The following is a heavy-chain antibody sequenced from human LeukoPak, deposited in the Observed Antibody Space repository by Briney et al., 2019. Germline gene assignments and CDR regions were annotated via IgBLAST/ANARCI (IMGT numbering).Heavy chain of an antibody. CDR1: GYTFTGFY. CDR3: ARAHLIAAPGYNWFDP. Sequence: ASVKVSCKASGYTFTGFYMHWVRQAPGQGLEWMGWINPNSGGTNYAQKFQGRVTMTRDTSINTAYMELSSLRSDDTAVFYCARAHLIAAPGYNWFDPWGQGILVTVSS. CDR2: INPNSGGT. J-gene: IGHJ5*02. V-gene: IGHV1-2*02. D-gene: IGHD6-13*01.